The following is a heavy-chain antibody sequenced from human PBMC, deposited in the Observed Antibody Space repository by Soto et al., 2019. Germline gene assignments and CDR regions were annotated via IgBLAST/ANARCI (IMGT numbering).Heavy chain of an antibody. CDR3: ARGSYDILTGYYASGGMDV. CDR1: GFTFRGYG. D-gene: IGHD3-9*01. J-gene: IGHJ6*02. CDR2: IWDDGSEK. Sequence: GGSLRLSCAASGFTFRGYGMHWVRQAPGKGLEWVAVIWDDGSEKYYADSVKGRFTISRDNSKNTLYLQMNSLRAEDTAVYHCARGSYDILTGYYASGGMDVWGQGTTVTVSS. V-gene: IGHV3-33*01.